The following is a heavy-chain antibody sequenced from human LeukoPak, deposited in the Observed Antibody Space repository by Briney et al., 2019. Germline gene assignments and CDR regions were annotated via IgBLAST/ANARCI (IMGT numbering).Heavy chain of an antibody. J-gene: IGHJ4*02. D-gene: IGHD5-18*01. V-gene: IGHV3-21*04. CDR3: AKGDSYGYFDY. CDR2: ISSSSSYI. Sequence: GGSLRLSCAASGFTFSSYSMNWVRQAPGKGLEWVSSISSSSSYIYYADSVKGRFTISRDNSKNTLYLQMNSLRAEDTAVYYCAKGDSYGYFDYWGQGTLVTVSS. CDR1: GFTFSSYS.